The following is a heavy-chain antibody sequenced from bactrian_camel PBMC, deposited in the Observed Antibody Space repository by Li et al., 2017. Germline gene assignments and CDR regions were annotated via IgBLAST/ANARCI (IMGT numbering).Heavy chain of an antibody. V-gene: IGHV3S54*01. J-gene: IGHJ4*01. D-gene: IGHD2*01. CDR2: IYTGADST. CDR1: GDLFSSTS. Sequence: HVQLVESGGGSVQAGGSLRLSCEASGDLFSSTSVTWFRQTPGKEREGVACIYTGADSTFYADSVKGRFTISKDHAKNTLYLQMTDLKAEDTAMYYCVADCIGMGHIVVVPGTFGQGTQVTVS.